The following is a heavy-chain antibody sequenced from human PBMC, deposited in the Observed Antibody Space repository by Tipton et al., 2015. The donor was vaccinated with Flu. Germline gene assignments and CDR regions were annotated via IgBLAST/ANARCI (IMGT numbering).Heavy chain of an antibody. Sequence: TLSLTCSVSGDSIGGAYYWGWIRQPPGKGLEWIGNSHHTGSTYRNPSLKSRVIISVGRSKNQFSLKLTSVTAADTAVYYCARDRGFGGGMTYDYFAMDVWGQGTTATVSS. CDR1: GDSIGGAYY. CDR2: SHHTGST. J-gene: IGHJ6*02. V-gene: IGHV4-38-2*02. D-gene: IGHD3-10*01. CDR3: ARDRGFGGGMTYDYFAMDV.